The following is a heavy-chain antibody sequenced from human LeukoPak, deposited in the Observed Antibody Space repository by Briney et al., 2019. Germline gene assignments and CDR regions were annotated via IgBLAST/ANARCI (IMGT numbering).Heavy chain of an antibody. J-gene: IGHJ4*02. D-gene: IGHD5-18*01. CDR3: ARADTAMVFFDY. V-gene: IGHV1-18*04. CDR2: INTYNGNT. CDR1: GYTFTSYG. Sequence: ASVKVSCKASGYTFTSYGISWVRQAPGQGLEWMGWINTYNGNTNYAQNLQGRVTMTTDTSTSTAYMELRSLRSDDTAVYYCARADTAMVFFDYWGQGTLVTVSS.